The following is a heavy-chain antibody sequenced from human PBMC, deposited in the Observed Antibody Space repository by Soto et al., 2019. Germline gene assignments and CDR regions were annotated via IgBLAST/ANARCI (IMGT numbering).Heavy chain of an antibody. Sequence: GGSLRLSCAASGFAFSSYGMHWVRQTPGKGLEWVAVLGFDGGGRYYADSVKGRFTISRDNSKSTLYLQMDSLRAEDTALYYFVRELLGPEYSLDVWGQGTTVTVAS. J-gene: IGHJ6*02. D-gene: IGHD3-16*01. CDR2: LGFDGGGR. CDR3: VRELLGPEYSLDV. CDR1: GFAFSSYG. V-gene: IGHV3-33*01.